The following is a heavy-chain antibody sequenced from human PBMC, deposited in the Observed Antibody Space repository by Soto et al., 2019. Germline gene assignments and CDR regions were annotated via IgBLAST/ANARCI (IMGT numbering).Heavy chain of an antibody. J-gene: IGHJ4*02. D-gene: IGHD1-7*01. CDR3: AKNYNWNFVVEY. CDR1: GFPFSNHA. Sequence: EVQLLESGGDFVQPGRSLRLSCAASGFPFSNHAMSWVRQAPGKGLEWLSAISATGGSTYYADSVRGRFSISRDNSMNTVFLQMDSLTAEDTAVYFCAKNYNWNFVVEYWGRGTLVTVS. V-gene: IGHV3-23*01. CDR2: ISATGGST.